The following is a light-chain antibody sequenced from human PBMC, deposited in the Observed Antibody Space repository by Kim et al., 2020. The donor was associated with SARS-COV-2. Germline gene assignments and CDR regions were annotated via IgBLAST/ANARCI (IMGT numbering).Light chain of an antibody. CDR1: QSVSNN. V-gene: IGKV3-15*01. CDR3: QQYDNWPGT. J-gene: IGKJ2*01. Sequence: SVSPGEGAPLSCRATQSVSNNVAWYQQHPGQPPRLLMYAASTRATGIPARFSGSGSGTEFTLTISSLQSEDIAIYHCQQYDNWPGTFGQGTKLEIK. CDR2: AAS.